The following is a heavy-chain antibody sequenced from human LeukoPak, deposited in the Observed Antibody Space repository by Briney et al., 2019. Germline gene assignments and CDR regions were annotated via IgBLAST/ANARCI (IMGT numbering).Heavy chain of an antibody. CDR3: ARDFLFDY. CDR2: ISSSSSTI. J-gene: IGHJ4*02. CDR1: GFTFSNYA. Sequence: PGGSLRLSCTASGFTFSNYAMSWVRQAPGKGLEWVSYISSSSSTIYYADSVKGRFTISRDNAKNSLYLQMNSLRAEDTAVYYCARDFLFDYWGQGTLVTVSS. V-gene: IGHV3-48*01.